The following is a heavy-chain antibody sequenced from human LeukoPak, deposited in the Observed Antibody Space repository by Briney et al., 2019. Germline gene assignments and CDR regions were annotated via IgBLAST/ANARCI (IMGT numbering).Heavy chain of an antibody. CDR3: ARGARNYGDYDGYYYYGMDV. Sequence: GGSLRLSCAASGFTFSSYEMNWVRQAPGKGLEWVSYISSSGSTIYYADSVKGRFTISRDNAKNSPYLQMNSLRAEDTAVYYCARGARNYGDYDGYYYYGMDVWGQGTTVTVSS. CDR1: GFTFSSYE. D-gene: IGHD4-17*01. V-gene: IGHV3-48*03. CDR2: ISSSGSTI. J-gene: IGHJ6*01.